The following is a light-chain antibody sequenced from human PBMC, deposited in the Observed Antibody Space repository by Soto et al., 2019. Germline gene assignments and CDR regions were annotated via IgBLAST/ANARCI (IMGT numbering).Light chain of an antibody. J-gene: IGKJ5*01. CDR2: KAS. CDR1: QSISSL. V-gene: IGKV1-5*03. Sequence: DIQMTQSPSTLSASVGDRVTITCRASQSISSLLAWYQQKPGRAPTLLIYKASTLDSGVPSRFSGSGSGTEFSLTISSLQPDDSATYYCQQYSTYPLTFGQGTRLEIK. CDR3: QQYSTYPLT.